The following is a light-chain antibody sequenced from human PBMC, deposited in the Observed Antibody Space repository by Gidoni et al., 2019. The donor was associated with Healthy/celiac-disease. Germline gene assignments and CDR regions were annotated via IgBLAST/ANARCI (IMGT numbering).Light chain of an antibody. J-gene: IGKJ4*01. V-gene: IGKV1-33*01. CDR1: QDISNY. CDR2: DAS. Sequence: DIQMTQSPSSLSASVGDRVTITCQASQDISNYLNWYQQKPGKAPKLLIYDASNLETGVPSRFSGSGSRTDFTFTISSQQPEDIATYYCQQYDNLPLTFGGGTKVEIK. CDR3: QQYDNLPLT.